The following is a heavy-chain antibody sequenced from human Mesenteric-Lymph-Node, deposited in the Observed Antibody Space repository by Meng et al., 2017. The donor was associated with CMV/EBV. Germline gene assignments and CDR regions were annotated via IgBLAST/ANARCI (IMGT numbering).Heavy chain of an antibody. V-gene: IGHV1-2*02. CDR1: GYTFTGYY. CDR2: INPNSGGT. CDR3: ARGGVELGIEDWFDP. D-gene: IGHD7-27*01. Sequence: ASVKVSCKASGYTFTGYYIHWVRQAPGQGLEWMGWINPNSGGTNYAQKFQGRVTMTRDTSISTAYMELSRLRSDDTAVYYCARGGVELGIEDWFDPWGQGTLVTVSS. J-gene: IGHJ5*02.